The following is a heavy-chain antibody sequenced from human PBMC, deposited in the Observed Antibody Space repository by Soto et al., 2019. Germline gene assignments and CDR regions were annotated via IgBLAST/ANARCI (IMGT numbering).Heavy chain of an antibody. CDR3: ARGGGEYNGFDP. Sequence: EVQLVESGGGLVQPGGSLRLSCAASGFTVSSNYMSWVRQAPGKGLEWVSVIYSGGSTYYADSVKGRFTISRDNSKNTGDLKMYSLRAEDPAVYYWARGGGEYNGFDPWGEGTLVTVSS. CDR2: IYSGGST. CDR1: GFTVSSNY. V-gene: IGHV3-66*01. D-gene: IGHD3-16*01. J-gene: IGHJ5*02.